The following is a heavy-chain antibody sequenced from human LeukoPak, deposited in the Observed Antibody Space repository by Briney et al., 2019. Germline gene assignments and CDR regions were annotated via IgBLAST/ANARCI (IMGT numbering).Heavy chain of an antibody. D-gene: IGHD6-13*01. CDR1: GFTFNSYA. V-gene: IGHV3-23*01. J-gene: IGHJ4*02. Sequence: PGGSLRLSCAASGFTFNSYAMSWVRQAPGKGLDWVSCISGSRINTYYADSVMGRFTISRDNSKNTLYLQLNSLRVEDTAVYYCAKERNSGWYSPFDFWGLGTLVTVSS. CDR2: ISGSRINT. CDR3: AKERNSGWYSPFDF.